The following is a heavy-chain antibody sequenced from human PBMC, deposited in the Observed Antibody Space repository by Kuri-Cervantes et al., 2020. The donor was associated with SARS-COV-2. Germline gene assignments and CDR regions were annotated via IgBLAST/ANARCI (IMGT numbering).Heavy chain of an antibody. D-gene: IGHD2-21*02. V-gene: IGHV4-30-2*01. J-gene: IGHJ4*02. CDR2: IYHSEST. CDR3: ARRVVTTIGAYYFDY. CDR1: GGSLSDGGYS. Sequence: TLSLTCTVSGGSLSDGGYSWSWIRQPPGKGLEWIGYIYHSESTFNSPSLNSRVTMSVDRSKNQFSLRLNSVTAADTAVYYCARRVVTTIGAYYFDYWGQGALVTVSS.